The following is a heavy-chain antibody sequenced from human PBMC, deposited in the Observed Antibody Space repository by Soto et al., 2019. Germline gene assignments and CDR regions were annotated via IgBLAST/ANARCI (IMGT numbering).Heavy chain of an antibody. Sequence: EVQLVESGGGLIQPGGSLRLSCAASGFTVSSNYMSWVRQAPGKGLEWVSVIYSGGSTYYADSVKGRFTISRDNSKNTLYLQMTSLRAEDMAVYYCERVQSEGERDAFDIWGQGTMVTVSS. D-gene: IGHD3-16*01. CDR1: GFTVSSNY. CDR3: ERVQSEGERDAFDI. CDR2: IYSGGST. J-gene: IGHJ3*02. V-gene: IGHV3-53*01.